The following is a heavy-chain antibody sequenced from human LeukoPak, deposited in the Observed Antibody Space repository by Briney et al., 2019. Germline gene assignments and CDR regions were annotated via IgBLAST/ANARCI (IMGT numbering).Heavy chain of an antibody. Sequence: ASVKVSCKVSGYTLTELSMHWVRQAPGKGLEWMGGFDPEDGETIYAQKFQGRVTMTEDTSTDTAYMELSSLRSEDTAVYYCATGVLRYFDWLLLDYWGQGTLVTVS. J-gene: IGHJ4*02. V-gene: IGHV1-24*01. CDR2: FDPEDGET. CDR1: GYTLTELS. D-gene: IGHD3-9*01. CDR3: ATGVLRYFDWLLLDY.